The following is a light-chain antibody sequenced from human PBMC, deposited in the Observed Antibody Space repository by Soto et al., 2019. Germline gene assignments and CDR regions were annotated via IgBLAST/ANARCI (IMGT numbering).Light chain of an antibody. Sequence: EIVLTQSPGTLSLSPGERATLSCRASQRISINYLAWYQQKPGQAPGLLIYGASNRATGIPDRFSGSGSGTDFTLTISRLEPEDFAVYYCQQYGSTPITFGQGTRLEIK. CDR3: QQYGSTPIT. J-gene: IGKJ5*01. CDR1: QRISINY. V-gene: IGKV3-20*01. CDR2: GAS.